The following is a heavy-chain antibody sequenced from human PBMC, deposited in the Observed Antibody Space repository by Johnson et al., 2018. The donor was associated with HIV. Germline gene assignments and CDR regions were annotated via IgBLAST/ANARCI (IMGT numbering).Heavy chain of an antibody. V-gene: IGHV3-53*01. J-gene: IGHJ3*01. CDR1: GVTVSTNY. D-gene: IGHD3-22*01. Sequence: VQLVESGGGLIQPGGSLRLSCAASGVTVSTNYMSWVRQAPGKGLEWVSVIYSSGSTYYTDSVKGRFTTSRDNSKNSLYLQMNSLRAEDTAMYYCASYVDDPGHVSMIPGGAFDVWGQGTMVTVSS. CDR3: ASYVDDPGHVSMIPGGAFDV. CDR2: IYSSGST.